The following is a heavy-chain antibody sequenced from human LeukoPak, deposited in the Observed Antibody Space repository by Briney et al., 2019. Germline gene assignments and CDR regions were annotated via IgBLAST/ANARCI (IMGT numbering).Heavy chain of an antibody. V-gene: IGHV1-8*01. CDR3: AREFRREYSSGWYVFP. D-gene: IGHD6-19*01. CDR1: GYTFTSYD. J-gene: IGHJ5*02. CDR2: MNPNSGNT. Sequence: ASVKVSCKASGYTFTSYDISWVRQATGQGLEWMGWMNPNSGNTGYAQKFQGRVTMTRNTSISTAYMELSSLRSEDTAVYYCAREFRREYSSGWYVFPWGQGTLVTVSS.